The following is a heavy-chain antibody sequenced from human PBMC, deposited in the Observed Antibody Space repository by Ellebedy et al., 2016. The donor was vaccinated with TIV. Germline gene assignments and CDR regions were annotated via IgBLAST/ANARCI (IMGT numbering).Heavy chain of an antibody. CDR1: GYSFTSYW. CDR2: IDPSDSYI. CDR3: ARLVPHYYGMDV. Sequence: GGSLRLSCKGSGYSFTSYWIGWVRQMPGKGLEWMGNIDPSDSYINYSPSFQGRVTISADKSISTAYLQWSSLKASDTAMYYCARLVPHYYGMDVWGQGTTVTVSS. D-gene: IGHD2-8*02. V-gene: IGHV5-10-1*04. J-gene: IGHJ6*02.